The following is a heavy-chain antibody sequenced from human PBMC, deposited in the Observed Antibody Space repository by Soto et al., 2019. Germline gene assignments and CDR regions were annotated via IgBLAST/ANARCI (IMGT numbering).Heavy chain of an antibody. J-gene: IGHJ4*02. CDR2: ISGSGGST. V-gene: IGHV3-23*01. D-gene: IGHD2-2*01. Sequence: GGSLRLSCAASGFTFSSYAMSWVRQAPGKGLEWVSAISGSGGSTYYADSVKGRFTISRDNSKNTLYLQMNSLRAEDTAVYYCAKDYSGGGSSTSLGHYWGQGTLVTVSS. CDR3: AKDYSGGGSSTSLGHY. CDR1: GFTFSSYA.